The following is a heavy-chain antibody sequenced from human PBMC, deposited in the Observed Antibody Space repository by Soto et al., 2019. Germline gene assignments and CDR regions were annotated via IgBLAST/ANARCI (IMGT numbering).Heavy chain of an antibody. CDR3: AKDRGGNDRHRFYYGMDV. J-gene: IGHJ6*02. V-gene: IGHV3-64*01. CDR2: ISPSGGNT. CDR1: GFTFSSYA. D-gene: IGHD5-12*01. Sequence: DVQLVESGGGLVQPGGSPRLSCAASGFTFSSYAMHWVRQAPGKGLEYVSTISPSGGNTYYANSVKGRFTISRDNSKNTVYLQMGSLRDEDMAVYYCAKDRGGNDRHRFYYGMDVWGRGTTVTVSS.